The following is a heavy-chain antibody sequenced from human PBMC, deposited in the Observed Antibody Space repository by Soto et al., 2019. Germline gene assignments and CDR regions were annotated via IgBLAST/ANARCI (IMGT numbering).Heavy chain of an antibody. CDR1: GGSISSGSYY. J-gene: IGHJ6*02. CDR2: IYYSGST. D-gene: IGHD3-10*01. CDR3: ARDPYRVRGVIIGGPPHYYYYGMDV. V-gene: IGHV4-30-4*07. Sequence: SETLSLTCAVSGGSISSGSYYWSWIRQPPGKGLEWIGYIYYSGSTYYNPSLKSRVTISVDTSKNQFSLKLSSVTAADTAVYYCARDPYRVRGVIIGGPPHYYYYGMDVWGQGTTVTVSS.